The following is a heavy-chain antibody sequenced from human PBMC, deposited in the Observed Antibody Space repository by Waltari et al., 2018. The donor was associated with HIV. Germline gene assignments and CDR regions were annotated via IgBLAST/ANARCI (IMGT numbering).Heavy chain of an antibody. CDR2: IKSKTDGGTT. CDR1: GFTFNNAW. V-gene: IGHV3-15*01. Sequence: EVQVVESGGGLVKPGGSLRLSCAASGFTFNNAWMTWVRQAPGKGLEWVGVIKSKTDGGTTDYAAPVKGRFTISRDDSKNTLYLQMNSLKTEDTAVYYCTTAMADYWGQGTLVTVSS. CDR3: TTAMADY. D-gene: IGHD3-10*01. J-gene: IGHJ4*02.